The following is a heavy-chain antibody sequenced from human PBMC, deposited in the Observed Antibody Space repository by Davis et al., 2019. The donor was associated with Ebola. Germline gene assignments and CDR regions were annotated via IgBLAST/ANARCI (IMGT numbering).Heavy chain of an antibody. J-gene: IGHJ6*04. Sequence: GGSLRLSCTDSVITFISYSMTWVRQAPGKGLEWVSSISGSGGSTYYADSVKGRFTISRDNSKNTLYLQMDSLRAEDTAVYYCARARDFDYYHYGMDVWGKGTTVIVSS. D-gene: IGHD3-3*01. V-gene: IGHV3-23*01. CDR3: ARARDFDYYHYGMDV. CDR2: ISGSGGST. CDR1: VITFISYS.